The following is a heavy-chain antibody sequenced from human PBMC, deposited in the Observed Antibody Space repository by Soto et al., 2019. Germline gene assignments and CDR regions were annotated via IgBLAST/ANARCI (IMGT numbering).Heavy chain of an antibody. J-gene: IGHJ6*02. CDR2: ISWNSGNI. D-gene: IGHD3-10*01. V-gene: IGHV3-9*01. CDR1: GFTFDDYA. CDR3: AKDAITMVRGVISYYGMDV. Sequence: EVQLVESGGGLVQPGRSLRLSCAASGFTFDDYAMHWVRQAPGKGLEWVSGISWNSGNIGYADSVKGRFTISRDNAKNSLYLLMNSLRAEDTALSYCAKDAITMVRGVISYYGMDVWGQGTTVTVSS.